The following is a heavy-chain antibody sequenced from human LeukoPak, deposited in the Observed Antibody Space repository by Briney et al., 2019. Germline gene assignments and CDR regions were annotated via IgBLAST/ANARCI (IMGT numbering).Heavy chain of an antibody. CDR1: GGSISSYY. Sequence: KPSETLSLTCTVSGGSISSYYWSWIRQPPGKGLEWIGRIYTSGSTNYNTSLKSRATISVDKSKNQFSLKLSSVTAADTAVYYCARGLGDYYYDSSGDDAFDIWGQGTMVTVSS. J-gene: IGHJ3*02. CDR2: IYTSGST. V-gene: IGHV4-4*07. CDR3: ARGLGDYYYDSSGDDAFDI. D-gene: IGHD3-22*01.